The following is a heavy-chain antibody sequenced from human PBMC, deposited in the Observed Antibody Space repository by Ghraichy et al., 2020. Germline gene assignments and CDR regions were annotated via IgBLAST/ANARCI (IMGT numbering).Heavy chain of an antibody. V-gene: IGHV3-74*01. J-gene: IGHJ5*02. D-gene: IGHD1/OR15-1a*01. CDR2: INSDGSST. CDR3: AKVRLGIPDLTPTRSQQNNWFDP. Sequence: GGSLRLSCAASGFTFSSYWMHWVRQAPGKGLVWVSRINSDGSSTSYADSVKGRFTISRDNSKNTLYLQMNSLRAEDTAVYYCAKVRLGIPDLTPTRSQQNNWFDPWGQGTLVTVSS. CDR1: GFTFSSYW.